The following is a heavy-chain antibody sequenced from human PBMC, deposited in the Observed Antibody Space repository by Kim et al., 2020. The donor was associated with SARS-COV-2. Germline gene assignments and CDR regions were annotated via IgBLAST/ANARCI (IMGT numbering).Heavy chain of an antibody. J-gene: IGHJ3*02. Sequence: SETLSLTCTVSGGSISSYYWSWIRQPPGKGLEWIGYIYYSGSTNYNPSLKSRVTISVDTSKNQFSLKLSSVTAAATAVYYCARSDIVVVPAARGAFDIWGQGTMVTVSS. D-gene: IGHD2-2*01. CDR3: ARSDIVVVPAARGAFDI. CDR2: IYYSGST. V-gene: IGHV4-59*13. CDR1: GGSISSYY.